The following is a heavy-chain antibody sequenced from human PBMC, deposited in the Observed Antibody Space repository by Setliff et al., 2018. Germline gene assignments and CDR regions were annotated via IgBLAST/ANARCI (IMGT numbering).Heavy chain of an antibody. CDR1: GFTFNNFW. CDR3: AKDISRTGYYYFDY. CDR2: IKQDGSDQ. Sequence: PGGSLRLSCAASGFTFNNFWMSWVRQAPGKGLEWVANIKQDGSDQYYVDSVKGRFTISRDNAKNSLNLQMTSLRAEDTAVYYCAKDISRTGYYYFDYWGRGTLVTVSS. J-gene: IGHJ4*02. D-gene: IGHD3-9*01. V-gene: IGHV3-7*03.